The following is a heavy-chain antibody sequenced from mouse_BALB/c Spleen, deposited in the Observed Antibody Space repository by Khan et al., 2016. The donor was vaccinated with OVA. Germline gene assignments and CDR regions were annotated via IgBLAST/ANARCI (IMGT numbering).Heavy chain of an antibody. J-gene: IGHJ3*01. CDR3: ARGGYGSFAY. CDR1: GYTFTSYW. D-gene: IGHD1-1*02. Sequence: QVQLQQSGAELAKPGASVKMSCKASGYTFTSYWIHWVKQRPGQGLEWIGYINPSTGYTEYNQKFKDKATLTADKSSRTAYMQLSSLTSENSAVYYCARGGYGSFAYWGQGTLVTVSA. V-gene: IGHV1-7*01. CDR2: INPSTGYT.